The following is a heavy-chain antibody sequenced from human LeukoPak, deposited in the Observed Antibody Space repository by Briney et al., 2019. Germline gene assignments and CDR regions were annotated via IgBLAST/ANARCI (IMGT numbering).Heavy chain of an antibody. Sequence: PGGSLRLSCAASGVSFSGYWWSWVRQAPGKGLEWVANIKQDGSGKYYVDSVKGRFTISRDNAKNSLCLQMNSLRAEDTAVYYWGRAYRDNDSGSYHLDYWGQGTLVTVSS. CDR1: GVSFSGYW. V-gene: IGHV3-7*04. CDR2: IKQDGSGK. CDR3: GRAYRDNDSGSYHLDY. J-gene: IGHJ4*02. D-gene: IGHD3-10*01.